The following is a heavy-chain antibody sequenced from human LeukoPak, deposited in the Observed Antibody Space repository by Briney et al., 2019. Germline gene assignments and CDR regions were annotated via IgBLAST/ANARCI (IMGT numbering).Heavy chain of an antibody. J-gene: IGHJ4*02. Sequence: GGSLRLSCAASGFTFSSYSMNWVRQAPGKGLEWVSSISSSGSYIYYADSVKGRFTISRDNAKNSLYLQMNSLRAEDTAVYYCARTSMVRGVMRYFDYWGQGTLVTVSS. CDR1: GFTFSSYS. CDR3: ARTSMVRGVMRYFDY. CDR2: ISSSGSYI. V-gene: IGHV3-21*01. D-gene: IGHD3-10*01.